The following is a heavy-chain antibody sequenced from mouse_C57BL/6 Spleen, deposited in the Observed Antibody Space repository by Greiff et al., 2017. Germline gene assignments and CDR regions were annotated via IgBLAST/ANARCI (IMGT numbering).Heavy chain of an antibody. D-gene: IGHD2-1*01. J-gene: IGHJ2*01. CDR2: ISDGGSYT. Sequence: EVHLVESGGGLVKPGGSLKLSCAASGFTFSSYAMSWVRQTPEKRLEWVATISDGGSYTYYPDNVKGRFTISRDNAKNNLYLQMSHLKSEDTAMYYCARDHGNLFDYWGQGTTLTVSS. CDR1: GFTFSSYA. CDR3: ARDHGNLFDY. V-gene: IGHV5-4*01.